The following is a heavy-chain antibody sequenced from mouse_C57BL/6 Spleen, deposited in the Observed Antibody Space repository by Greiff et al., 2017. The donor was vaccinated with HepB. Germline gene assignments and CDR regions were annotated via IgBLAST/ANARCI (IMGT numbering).Heavy chain of an antibody. V-gene: IGHV1-22*01. CDR3: ARGRDYPGYYLDY. Sequence: EVQLQQSGPELVKPGASVKMSCKASGYTFTDYNMHWVKQSHGKSLEWMGYINPNNGGTSYNQKFKGKATLTVNKSSSTAYMELRSLTSEDYAVYYCARGRDYPGYYLDYWGQGTTLTVSS. CDR2: INPNNGGT. CDR1: GYTFTDYN. J-gene: IGHJ2*01. D-gene: IGHD2-4*01.